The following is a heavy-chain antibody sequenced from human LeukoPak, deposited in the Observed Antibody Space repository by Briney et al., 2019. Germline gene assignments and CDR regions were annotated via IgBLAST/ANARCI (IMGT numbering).Heavy chain of an antibody. CDR1: GFTFSRYD. CDR3: ARAYCGGDCYSGWYFDL. J-gene: IGHJ2*01. D-gene: IGHD2-21*02. CDR2: IGIAGDT. V-gene: IGHV3-13*01. Sequence: PGGSLRLSCAASGFTFSRYDMHWVRQATGKGLEWVSAIGIAGDTYYPGSVKGRFTISRENAKNSLNLQMNSLRVGDTAVYYCARAYCGGDCYSGWYFDLWGRGTLVTVSS.